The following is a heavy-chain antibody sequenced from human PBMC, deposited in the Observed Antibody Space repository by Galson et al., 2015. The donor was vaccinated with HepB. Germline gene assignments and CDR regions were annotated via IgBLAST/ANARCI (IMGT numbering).Heavy chain of an antibody. Sequence: SETLSLTCTVSGDSLTNRTYYWVWIRQPPGMALEWIASIHSTGNTYYKSSLKSRVTISADTSKNHFFLTLTSATAADTAVYYCARQVPNLHWYFEDWGQGTLVTVSS. D-gene: IGHD1-1*01. J-gene: IGHJ4*02. V-gene: IGHV4-39*01. CDR2: IHSTGNT. CDR1: GDSLTNRTYY. CDR3: ARQVPNLHWYFED.